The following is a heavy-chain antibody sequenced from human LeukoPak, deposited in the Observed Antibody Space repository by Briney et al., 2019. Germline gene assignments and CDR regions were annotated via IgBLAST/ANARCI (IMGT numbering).Heavy chain of an antibody. Sequence: GGSLRLSCAASGFTFSSYWMHWVRQAPGKGLVWVSRINSDGSSTSYADSVKGRFTISRDNSKNTLYLQMNSLRAEDTAVYYCARVFRLWFGELSHFDYWGQGTLVTVSS. CDR3: ARVFRLWFGELSHFDY. CDR2: INSDGSST. J-gene: IGHJ4*02. CDR1: GFTFSSYW. V-gene: IGHV3-74*01. D-gene: IGHD3-10*01.